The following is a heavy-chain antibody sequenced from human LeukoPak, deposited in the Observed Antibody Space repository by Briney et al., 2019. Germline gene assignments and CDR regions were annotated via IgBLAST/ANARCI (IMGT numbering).Heavy chain of an antibody. Sequence: GGSLRLSCAASGFTFSRYSMNWVRQAPGKGLEWVSSVSSSADATYYADSVKGRFIISRDNAENSLYLQVNSLRGEDTAVYYCARLGGVXXXXXGQXCACSDSWGQGTLVSXSS. CDR1: GFTFSRYS. CDR2: VSSSADAT. CDR3: ARLGGVXXXXXGQXCACSDS. D-gene: IGHD2-8*01. V-gene: IGHV3-21*01. J-gene: IGHJ4*02.